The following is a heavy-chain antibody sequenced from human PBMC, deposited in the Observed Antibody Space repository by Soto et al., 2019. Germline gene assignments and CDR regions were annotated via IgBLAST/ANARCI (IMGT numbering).Heavy chain of an antibody. J-gene: IGHJ4*02. D-gene: IGHD3-22*01. CDR3: TTGSMIVVSNAVDY. V-gene: IGHV3-15*07. Sequence: GGSLRLSCAASGFTFSNAWMNWVRQAPGKGLEWVGRIKSKTDGGTTDYAAPVKGRFTISRDDSKNTLYLQMNSLKTEDTAVYYCTTGSMIVVSNAVDYWGQGTLVTVSS. CDR2: IKSKTDGGTT. CDR1: GFTFSNAW.